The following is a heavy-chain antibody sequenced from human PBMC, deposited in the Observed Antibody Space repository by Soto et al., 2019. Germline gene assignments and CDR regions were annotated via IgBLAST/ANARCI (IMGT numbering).Heavy chain of an antibody. Sequence: GESLKISCKGSGYSFTSYWIGWVRQMPGKGLEWMGIIYPGDSDTRYSPSFQGQVTISADKSISPAYLQWSSLKASDTAMYYCARPSSSGWSHYYYMDVWGKGTTVTVSS. CDR3: ARPSSSGWSHYYYMDV. J-gene: IGHJ6*03. CDR1: GYSFTSYW. CDR2: IYPGDSDT. D-gene: IGHD6-19*01. V-gene: IGHV5-51*01.